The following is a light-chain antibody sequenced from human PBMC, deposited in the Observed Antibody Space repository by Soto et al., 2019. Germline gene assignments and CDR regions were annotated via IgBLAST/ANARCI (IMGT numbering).Light chain of an antibody. CDR1: QSFRGL. CDR3: QQRHMWPIT. CDR2: DAY. J-gene: IGKJ5*01. V-gene: IGKV3-11*01. Sequence: EDLLTQSPVTLSLSPGERATLACSASQSFRGLLAWYQQKPGQAPRLLIYDAYNRATGIPPRFSGSGSGTDFTLTISSLEPEDSAVYYCQQRHMWPITFGQGRLLEIK.